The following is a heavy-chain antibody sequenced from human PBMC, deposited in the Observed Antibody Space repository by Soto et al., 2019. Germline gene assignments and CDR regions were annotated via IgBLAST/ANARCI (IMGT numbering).Heavy chain of an antibody. V-gene: IGHV4-30-4*01. D-gene: IGHD4-17*01. Sequence: SETLSLTCTVAGGAVSSDDEYGILVRHSPDKGLEWIGYIYHSGHTWYNPSLESRLVISIDTSKNHFSLEVSSVTAADTAVYFCAREKVSDSGDYYFDYWGRGTLVTVYS. J-gene: IGHJ4*02. CDR2: IYHSGHT. CDR1: GGAVSSDDEY. CDR3: AREKVSDSGDYYFDY.